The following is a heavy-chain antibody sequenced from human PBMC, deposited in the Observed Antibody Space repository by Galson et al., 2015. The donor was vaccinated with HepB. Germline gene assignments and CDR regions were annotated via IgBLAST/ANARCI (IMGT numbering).Heavy chain of an antibody. CDR2: ISGSGGNT. CDR3: VRQGGDCSSTSCYLPFFDY. Sequence: SLRLSCAASGFTFNSYAMSWVRQAPGKGLEWVSTISGSGGNTYYADSVKGRFTIPRDNSKNTLYLQMNSLRAEDTAAYYCVRQGGDCSSTSCYLPFFDYWGQGTLVTVSS. D-gene: IGHD2-2*01. CDR1: GFTFNSYA. V-gene: IGHV3-23*01. J-gene: IGHJ4*02.